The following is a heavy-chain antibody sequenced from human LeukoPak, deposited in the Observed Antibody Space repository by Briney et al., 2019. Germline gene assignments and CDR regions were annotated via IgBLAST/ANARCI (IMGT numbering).Heavy chain of an antibody. Sequence: GGSLRLSCAASGFTFTNAWMSWVRQAPGKGLEWVGRIKSKTDGWTADYAAPVKGRFTISRDDSKNTLYLQMNSLKTEDTAVYYCTKYYYDSSGYLYYFDYWGQGTLVTVSS. D-gene: IGHD3-22*01. CDR2: IKSKTDGWTA. V-gene: IGHV3-15*01. CDR3: TKYYYDSSGYLYYFDY. J-gene: IGHJ4*02. CDR1: GFTFTNAW.